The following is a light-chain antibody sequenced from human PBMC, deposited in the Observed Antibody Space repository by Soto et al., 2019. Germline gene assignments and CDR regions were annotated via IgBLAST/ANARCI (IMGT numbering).Light chain of an antibody. CDR1: QSISRY. J-gene: IGKJ5*01. V-gene: IGKV1-39*01. Sequence: DIPMTQSPSSLSASVGDRVTITCRASQSISRYLNWYQQKPGKAPKLLIYAASSLQSGVPSRFSGSGSGTDFTLTISSLQPEDFATYYCQQSFNSPPITFGQGTRLEIK. CDR3: QQSFNSPPIT. CDR2: AAS.